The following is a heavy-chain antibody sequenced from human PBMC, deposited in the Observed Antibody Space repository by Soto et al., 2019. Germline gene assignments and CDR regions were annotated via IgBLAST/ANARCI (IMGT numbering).Heavy chain of an antibody. J-gene: IGHJ2*01. CDR3: ARDRGGDYGVYWYFDL. D-gene: IGHD4-17*01. CDR1: GFTVSSNY. V-gene: IGHV3-66*01. Sequence: EVQLVESGGGLVQPGGSLRLSCAASGFTVSSNYMSWVRQAPGKGLEWVSVIYSGGSTYYEDSVKGRFTISRDNSKNTLYHQMNSLRAEDTAVYYCARDRGGDYGVYWYFDLWGRGTLVTVSS. CDR2: IYSGGST.